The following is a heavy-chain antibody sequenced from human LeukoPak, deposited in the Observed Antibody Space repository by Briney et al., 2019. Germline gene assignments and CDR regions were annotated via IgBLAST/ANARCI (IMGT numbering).Heavy chain of an antibody. V-gene: IGHV3-30*02. J-gene: IGHJ4*02. D-gene: IGHD3-9*01. CDR1: GFTFSSYG. Sequence: PGGSLRLSCAASGFTFSSYGMHWVRQAPGKGLGWVAFIRYDGSNKYYADSVKDRFTISRDNSKNTLYLQMNSLRAEDTAVYYCAKAALGDILIDMYYFDYWGQGTLVTVSS. CDR2: IRYDGSNK. CDR3: AKAALGDILIDMYYFDY.